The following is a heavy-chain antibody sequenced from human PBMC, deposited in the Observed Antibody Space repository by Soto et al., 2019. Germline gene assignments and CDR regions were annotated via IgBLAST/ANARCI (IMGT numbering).Heavy chain of an antibody. V-gene: IGHV1-69*13. D-gene: IGHD1-26*01. Sequence: SVKVSCKASGGTFSSYAISWVRQAPGQGLEWMGGIIPIFGTANYAQKFQGRVTITADESTSTAYMELSSLRSEDTAVYYCVVGATFGYFDYWGQGTLVTVSS. CDR1: GGTFSSYA. CDR2: IIPIFGTA. J-gene: IGHJ4*02. CDR3: VVGATFGYFDY.